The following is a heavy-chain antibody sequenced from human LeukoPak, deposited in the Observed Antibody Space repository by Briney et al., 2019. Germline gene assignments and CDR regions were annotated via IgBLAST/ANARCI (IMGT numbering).Heavy chain of an antibody. J-gene: IGHJ4*02. Sequence: GAGVTVSRTCSAYTFTVYNMHMGRVGPGPGLGWVWWINPNGGGTNYAQKFQGRVTMTSDTSINTAYIELSRQRSDDRAVYYCARAVGGDIVVVTAAPNYWGQETLVTLSS. CDR3: ARAVGGDIVVVTAAPNY. CDR2: INPNGGGT. V-gene: IGHV1-2*02. D-gene: IGHD2-2*01. CDR1: AYTFTVYN.